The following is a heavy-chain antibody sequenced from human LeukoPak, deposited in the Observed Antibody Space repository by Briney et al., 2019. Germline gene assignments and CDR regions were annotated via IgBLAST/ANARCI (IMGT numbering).Heavy chain of an antibody. CDR3: ATFTLGVGFEY. V-gene: IGHV4-34*01. CDR2: IHHSGST. D-gene: IGHD3-16*01. J-gene: IGHJ4*02. CDR1: GGSFSGSFSDYY. Sequence: PSETLSLTCAVYGGSFSGSFSDYYWTCIRQTPGKGLEWIGEIHHSGSTNYNPSLKSRVTISVDTSKNQFSLKLNSLTAAGKGLFLFATFTLGVGFEYWGQGTLATVSS.